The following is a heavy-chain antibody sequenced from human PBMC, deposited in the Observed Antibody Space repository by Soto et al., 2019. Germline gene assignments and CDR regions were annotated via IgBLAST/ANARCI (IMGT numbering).Heavy chain of an antibody. Sequence: QLQLQESGPGLVKPSETLSLTCTVSGGSISSFNYFWGWIRQPPGKGLEWIGSLYYSGNTNYNPFLQSRVTISVDTSKKQCTLTLRSVTAADTAVYYCARGGGSTFNGFDPWGQGTLVTVSP. CDR2: LYYSGNT. CDR1: GGSISSFNYF. D-gene: IGHD2-15*01. V-gene: IGHV4-39*01. J-gene: IGHJ5*02. CDR3: ARGGGSTFNGFDP.